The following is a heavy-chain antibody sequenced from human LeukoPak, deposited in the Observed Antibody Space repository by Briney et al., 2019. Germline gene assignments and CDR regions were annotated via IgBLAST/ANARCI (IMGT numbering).Heavy chain of an antibody. D-gene: IGHD6-13*01. V-gene: IGHV3-66*01. Sequence: GGSLRLSCAASGFTVSSNYMSWVRQAPGKGLEWVSVIYSGGSTYYADSVKGRFTISRDNSKNTLYLQMNSLRAEDTAVYYCARGLRSSWYYYYMDVWGKGTTVTISS. CDR2: IYSGGST. CDR3: ARGLRSSWYYYYMDV. CDR1: GFTVSSNY. J-gene: IGHJ6*03.